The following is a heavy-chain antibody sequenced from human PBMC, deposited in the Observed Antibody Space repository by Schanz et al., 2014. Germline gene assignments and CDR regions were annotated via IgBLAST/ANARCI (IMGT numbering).Heavy chain of an antibody. D-gene: IGHD1-1*01. CDR3: ARDGVAATTDFEY. J-gene: IGHJ4*02. V-gene: IGHV3-21*06. CDR1: GFSFDSYN. Sequence: EVQLVESGGGLVKPGGSLRLSCTASGFSFDSYNMNWVRQSPGKGLEWVAFLSFDSRHIYYADSVKGRFTISRDNAKSPLHLQMTSLRADDTAVYYCARDGVAATTDFEYWGQGALVTVSS. CDR2: LSFDSRHI.